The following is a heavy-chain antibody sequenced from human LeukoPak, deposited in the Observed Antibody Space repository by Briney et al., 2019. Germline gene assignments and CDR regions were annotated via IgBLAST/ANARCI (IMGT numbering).Heavy chain of an antibody. CDR1: GGSFSGYC. V-gene: IGHV4-34*01. CDR2: INHSGST. D-gene: IGHD3-10*02. J-gene: IGHJ4*02. Sequence: SETLSLTCAVYGGSFSGYCWSWIRQPPGKGLEWIGEINHSGSTNYNPSLKSRVTISVDTSKNQFSLKLSSVTAADTAVYYCARGRASMFMIRPFDYWGQGTLVTVSS. CDR3: ARGRASMFMIRPFDY.